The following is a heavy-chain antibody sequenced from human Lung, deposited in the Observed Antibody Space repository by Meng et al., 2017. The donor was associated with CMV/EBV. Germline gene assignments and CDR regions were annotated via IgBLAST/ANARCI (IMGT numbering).Heavy chain of an antibody. V-gene: IGHV1-18*01. D-gene: IGHD6-19*01. CDR1: GYTFTHHG. Sequence: QLVASGAVVKKSGASGRVACKASGYTFTHHGISWIRQAPGQGLEWMGWISCYNGDTNYAQKLQGRVTMTTDTSTNTAYMDLRGLRSDDTAVYYCARDPSNTSGRYAYFDYWGQGTLVTVSS. CDR2: ISCYNGDT. J-gene: IGHJ4*02. CDR3: ARDPSNTSGRYAYFDY.